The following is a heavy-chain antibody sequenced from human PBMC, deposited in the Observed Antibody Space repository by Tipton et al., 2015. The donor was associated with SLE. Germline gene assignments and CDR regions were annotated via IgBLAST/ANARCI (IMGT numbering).Heavy chain of an antibody. V-gene: IGHV4-4*07. Sequence: TLSLTCTVSGGSINNYYWSWVRQSAGKGLEWIGRIYITGSTNYSPSLKSRATLSVDTSKNQFSLKLTSVTAADTAVYYCARGSDLLTGYYYFDLWGQGTVVTVSS. CDR1: GGSINNYY. J-gene: IGHJ4*02. CDR2: IYITGST. D-gene: IGHD3-9*01. CDR3: ARGSDLLTGYYYFDL.